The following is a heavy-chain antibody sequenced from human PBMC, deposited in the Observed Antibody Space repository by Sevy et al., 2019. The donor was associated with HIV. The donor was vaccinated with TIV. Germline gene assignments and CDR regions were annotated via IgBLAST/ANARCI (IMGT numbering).Heavy chain of an antibody. V-gene: IGHV4-59*01. J-gene: IGHJ4*02. CDR2: IYYSGST. Sequence: SETLSLTCSVSGGSMNLYYWSWIRQPPGKGLEWIGFIYYSGSTNYNPSLKSRVTISVDTSENKFSLKLSSVTAADTAVYYGARVGFNWNDVDYWGQGTLVTVSS. CDR3: ARVGFNWNDVDY. CDR1: GGSMNLYY. D-gene: IGHD1-20*01.